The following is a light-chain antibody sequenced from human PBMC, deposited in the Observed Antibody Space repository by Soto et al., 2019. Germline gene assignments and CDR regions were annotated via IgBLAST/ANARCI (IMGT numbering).Light chain of an antibody. J-gene: IGLJ1*01. V-gene: IGLV1-47*02. CDR2: SYN. CDR1: SSNIGSKY. CDR3: AAWDDSLSGYV. Sequence: QSVLTQPPSASGTPGQRVTISCSGHSSNIGSKYVYWYQQLPGTAPKLLIYSYNQRPSGVPDRFSGSKSGTSASLAISGLRSEDEADYYCAAWDDSLSGYVFGTGTKGTVL.